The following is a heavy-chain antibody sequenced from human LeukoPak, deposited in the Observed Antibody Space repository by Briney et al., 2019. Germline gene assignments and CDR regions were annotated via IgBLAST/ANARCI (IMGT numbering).Heavy chain of an antibody. V-gene: IGHV3-23*01. CDR3: AKSAGRRNTMLVTFLTFDY. D-gene: IGHD2-21*02. Sequence: PGGSLRLSCAASGFTFTYYSMAWVRQSPGKGLEWVAGISGSGAATEYADSVKGRFTISRDNAKNTLFLEVDTLRAEDTAIYYCAKSAGRRNTMLVTFLTFDYWGQGSLVTVSS. J-gene: IGHJ4*02. CDR1: GFTFTYYS. CDR2: ISGSGAAT.